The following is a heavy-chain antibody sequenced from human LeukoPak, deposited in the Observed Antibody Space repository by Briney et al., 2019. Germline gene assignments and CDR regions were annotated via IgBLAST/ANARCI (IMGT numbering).Heavy chain of an antibody. CDR3: VRHPPRDSSGNDAFDF. CDR1: GGSISEYY. V-gene: IGHV4-59*08. Sequence: SETLSLTCTVSGGSISEYYWSWIRQSPGRGLEWIAYIWYTGSTKYNPSLKSRATISVDTSKNQFSLRLNSVTAADTAVYYCVRHPPRDSSGNDAFDFWGQGTMVTVAS. CDR2: IWYTGST. D-gene: IGHD6-19*01. J-gene: IGHJ3*01.